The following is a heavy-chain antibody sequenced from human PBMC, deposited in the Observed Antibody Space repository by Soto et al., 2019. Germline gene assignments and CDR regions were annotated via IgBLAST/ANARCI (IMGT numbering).Heavy chain of an antibody. CDR1: RGTFSSYA. CDR3: ARIYGSGSYRWFDP. V-gene: IGHV1-69*13. D-gene: IGHD3-10*01. CDR2: IIPIFGTA. J-gene: IGHJ5*02. Sequence: EASVKVSCKASRGTFSSYAISWVRQAPGQGLEWMGGIIPIFGTANYAQKFQGRVTITADESTSTAYMELSSLRSEDTAVYYCARIYGSGSYRWFDPWGQGTLVTVSS.